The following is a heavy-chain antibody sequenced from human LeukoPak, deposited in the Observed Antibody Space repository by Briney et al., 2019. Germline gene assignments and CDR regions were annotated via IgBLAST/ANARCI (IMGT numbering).Heavy chain of an antibody. Sequence: PGGSLRLSCAASGFTFSHYGMHWVRQAPGKGLGWVAFIEFHGGIKYSADSVKGRFTISRDNSKNTLYLQMNSLRPEDTALYYCTNHITVHCSRSRCSDYWGQGTLVTVSS. V-gene: IGHV3-30*02. CDR1: GFTFSHYG. D-gene: IGHD2-2*01. CDR3: TNHITVHCSRSRCSDY. J-gene: IGHJ4*02. CDR2: IEFHGGIK.